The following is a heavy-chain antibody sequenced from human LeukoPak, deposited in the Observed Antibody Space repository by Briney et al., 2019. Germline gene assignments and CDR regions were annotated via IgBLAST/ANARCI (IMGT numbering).Heavy chain of an antibody. CDR1: GFTFSSYW. CDR2: IKSKTDGGTT. CDR3: SYGDYVNWLDP. V-gene: IGHV3-15*01. Sequence: PGGSLRLSCAASGFTFSSYWMSWVRQAPGKGLEWVGRIKSKTDGGTTDYAAPVKGRFTISRDDSKNTLYLQMNSLKTEDTAVYYCSYGDYVNWLDPWGQGTLVTVSS. D-gene: IGHD4-17*01. J-gene: IGHJ5*02.